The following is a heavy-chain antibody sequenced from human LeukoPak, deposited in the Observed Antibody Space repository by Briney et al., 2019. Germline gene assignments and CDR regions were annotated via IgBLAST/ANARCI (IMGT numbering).Heavy chain of an antibody. CDR1: GFTFSSYA. CDR3: ARALTDIVVVVAATRDDY. D-gene: IGHD2-15*01. Sequence: GGSLRLSCAASGFTFSSYAMHWVRQAPGKGLEWVAVISYDGSNKYYADFVKGRFTISRDNSKNTLYLQMNSLRAEDTAVYYCARALTDIVVVVAATRDDYWGQGTLVTVSS. J-gene: IGHJ4*02. V-gene: IGHV3-30*04. CDR2: ISYDGSNK.